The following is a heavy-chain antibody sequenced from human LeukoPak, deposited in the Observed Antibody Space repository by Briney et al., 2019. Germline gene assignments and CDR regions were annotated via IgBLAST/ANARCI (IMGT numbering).Heavy chain of an antibody. D-gene: IGHD4-11*01. CDR2: ISAYNGNT. CDR3: AKDQYSNYGEYFDY. Sequence: GASVKVSCKASGYTFTSYGISWVRQAPGQGLEWMGWISAYNGNTNYAQKLQGRVTMTTDTSTSTAYMELRSLRAEDTAVYYCAKDQYSNYGEYFDYWGQGTLVTVSS. CDR1: GYTFTSYG. V-gene: IGHV1-18*01. J-gene: IGHJ4*02.